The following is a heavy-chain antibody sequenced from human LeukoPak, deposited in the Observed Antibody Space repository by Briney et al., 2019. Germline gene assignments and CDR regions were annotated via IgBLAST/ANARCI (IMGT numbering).Heavy chain of an antibody. Sequence: PSETLSLTCAVYGGSFSGYYCSWIRQPPGKGLEWIGEINHSGSTYYNPSLKSRVTISVDTSKNHFSLKLSSVTAADTAVYYCARLVAVAGVFDYWGQGTLVTVSS. V-gene: IGHV4-34*01. CDR2: INHSGST. J-gene: IGHJ4*02. D-gene: IGHD6-19*01. CDR1: GGSFSGYY. CDR3: ARLVAVAGVFDY.